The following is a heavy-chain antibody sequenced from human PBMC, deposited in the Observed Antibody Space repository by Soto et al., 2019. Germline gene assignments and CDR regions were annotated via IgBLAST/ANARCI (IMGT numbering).Heavy chain of an antibody. CDR1: GGSISSSNW. V-gene: IGHV4-4*02. CDR3: ARNDYGDYLGAFDI. CDR2: IYHSGST. J-gene: IGHJ3*02. D-gene: IGHD4-17*01. Sequence: PSETLSLTCAVSGGSISSSNWWSWVRQPPGKGLEWIGEIYHSGSTNYNPSLKSRVTISVDTSKNQFSLKLSSVTAADTAVYYCARNDYGDYLGAFDIWGQGTMVTVSS.